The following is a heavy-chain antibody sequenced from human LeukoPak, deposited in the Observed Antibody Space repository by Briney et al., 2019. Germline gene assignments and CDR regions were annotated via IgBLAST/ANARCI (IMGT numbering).Heavy chain of an antibody. Sequence: PAGGSLRLSCEASGFTFSSYSMNWVRQAPGKGLEWVSYISSSSSTIYYADSVKGRFTISRDNAKNSLYLQMNSLRAEDTAVYYCARVGFLEWSYRRDYYYYYMDVWGKGTTVTVSS. CDR2: ISSSSSTI. V-gene: IGHV3-48*01. CDR1: GFTFSSYS. J-gene: IGHJ6*03. D-gene: IGHD3-3*02. CDR3: ARVGFLEWSYRRDYYYYYMDV.